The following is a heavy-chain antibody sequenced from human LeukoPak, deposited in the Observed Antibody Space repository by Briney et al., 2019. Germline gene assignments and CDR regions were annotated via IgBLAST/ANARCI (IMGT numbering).Heavy chain of an antibody. CDR3: ASLNSSGSLDY. J-gene: IGHJ4*02. CDR2: IYYSGST. V-gene: IGHV4-59*11. D-gene: IGHD6-19*01. CDR1: GGSISSHY. Sequence: SETLSLTRTVSGGSISSHYWSWIRQPPGKGLEWIGYIYYSGSTNYNPSLKSRVTISVDTSKNQFSLKLSSVTAADTAVYYCASLNSSGSLDYWGQGTLVTVSS.